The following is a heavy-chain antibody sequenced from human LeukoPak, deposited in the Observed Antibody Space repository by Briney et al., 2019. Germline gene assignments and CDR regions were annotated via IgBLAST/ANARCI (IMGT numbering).Heavy chain of an antibody. Sequence: GRSLRLSCAASGFTFSSYAMHWVRQAPGKGLEWVAVISYDGSNKYYADSVKGRFTISRDNSKNTLYLQMNSLRAEDTAVCYCARSRGGSYRDAFDIWGQGTMVTVSS. CDR2: ISYDGSNK. V-gene: IGHV3-30-3*01. CDR1: GFTFSSYA. J-gene: IGHJ3*02. CDR3: ARSRGGSYRDAFDI. D-gene: IGHD1-26*01.